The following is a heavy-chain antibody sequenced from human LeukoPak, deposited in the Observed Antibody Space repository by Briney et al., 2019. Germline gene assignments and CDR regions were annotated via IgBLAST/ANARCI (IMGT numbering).Heavy chain of an antibody. J-gene: IGHJ4*02. CDR2: INHSGST. D-gene: IGHD3-22*01. Sequence: SETLSVTCAVYGGSFSGYYWSWIRQPPGKGLEWIGEINHSGSTNYNPSLKSRVTISVDTSKNQFSLKLSSVTAADTAVYYCARGSEYYYDSSGYEDYFDYWGQGTLVTVSS. CDR3: ARGSEYYYDSSGYEDYFDY. V-gene: IGHV4-34*01. CDR1: GGSFSGYY.